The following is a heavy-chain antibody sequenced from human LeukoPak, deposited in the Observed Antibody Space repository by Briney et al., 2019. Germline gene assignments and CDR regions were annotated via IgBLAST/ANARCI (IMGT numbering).Heavy chain of an antibody. CDR1: GGTFSSYA. D-gene: IGHD3-10*01. V-gene: IGHV1-18*01. J-gene: IGHJ6*02. Sequence: ASVKVSCKASGGTFSSYAISWVRQAPGQGLEWMGWISAYNGNTNYAQKLQGRVTMTTDTSTSTAYMELRSLRSDDTAVYYCAVNYYGSGSYLGSMDVWGQGTTVTVSS. CDR2: ISAYNGNT. CDR3: AVNYYGSGSYLGSMDV.